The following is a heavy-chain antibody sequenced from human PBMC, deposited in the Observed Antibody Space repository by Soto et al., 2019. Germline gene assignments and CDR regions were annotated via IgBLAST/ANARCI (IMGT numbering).Heavy chain of an antibody. J-gene: IGHJ6*02. CDR1: DSHLDSDG. CDR3: ANRGNPLMDV. D-gene: IGHD4-4*01. Sequence: QVQLVQSGGEVKKHGASVKVSCKPYDSHLDSDGITWVRQAPGHGLEWMGWINRYNGKTDYAQKFQDRVTMTTDTSTMTAYMELRSLRSDDTAVYYCANRGNPLMDVWGQGTTVTVSS. CDR2: INRYNGKT. V-gene: IGHV1-18*01.